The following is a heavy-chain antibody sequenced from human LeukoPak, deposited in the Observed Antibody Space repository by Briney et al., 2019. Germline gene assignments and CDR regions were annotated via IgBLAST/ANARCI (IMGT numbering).Heavy chain of an antibody. CDR2: ISPYTGNT. D-gene: IGHD3-22*01. CDR1: GYTFNIYG. J-gene: IGHJ4*02. CDR3: ARNYYDSSSYFAFDY. Sequence: SVKVSCKASGYTFNIYGFSWVRRAPGQGLQWMGWISPYTGNTNYTQKFHGRVTMTTDTSTSTAYMELRSLRSDDTAMYYCARNYYDSSSYFAFDYWGQGTLVTVSS. V-gene: IGHV1-18*01.